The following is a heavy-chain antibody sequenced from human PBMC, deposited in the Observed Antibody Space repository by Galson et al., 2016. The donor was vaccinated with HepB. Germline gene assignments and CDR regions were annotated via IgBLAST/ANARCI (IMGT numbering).Heavy chain of an antibody. CDR1: GFTFDDYG. CDR2: ILWNVYRT. CDR3: ARGWGGNNDNWFDP. J-gene: IGHJ5*02. D-gene: IGHD4-23*01. V-gene: IGHV3-20*04. Sequence: SLRLSCAASGFTFDDYGMSWVRQAPGKGLEWVSGILWNVYRTRYADSVKGRFTISRDNAKNSLYLQMNSLRAEDTALYYCARGWGGNNDNWFDPWGQGTLVTVSS.